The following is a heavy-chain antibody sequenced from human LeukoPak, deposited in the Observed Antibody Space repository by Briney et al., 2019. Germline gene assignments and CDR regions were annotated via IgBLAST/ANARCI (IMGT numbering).Heavy chain of an antibody. CDR3: ATLAATGTGGVDY. CDR1: GFSFCDYV. V-gene: IGHV3-9*01. D-gene: IGHD6-13*01. J-gene: IGHJ4*02. Sequence: GRSLRLSCAASGFSFCDYVMNWVRQAPGKGLEWVSGITWNSGTIDYADSVKGRFTISRDNAKNSLYLQMNSLRAEDTALYYCATLAATGTGGVDYWGQGTLVTVSS. CDR2: ITWNSGTI.